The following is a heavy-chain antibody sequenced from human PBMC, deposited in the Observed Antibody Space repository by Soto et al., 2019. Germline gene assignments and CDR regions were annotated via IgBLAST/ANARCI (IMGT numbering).Heavy chain of an antibody. CDR1: GFTFSSYC. V-gene: IGHV3-21*01. CDR3: ARDRELERRRSTLPSDAVDV. CDR2: ISASGYYI. J-gene: IGHJ6*02. D-gene: IGHD1-26*01. Sequence: PGGSLRLSCVASGFTFSSYCMNWVRQAPGKGLEWVSSISASGYYIYYADSLMGRFTISRDNAKNSLFLQMDSLRAEDSAVYYCARDRELERRRSTLPSDAVDVWGQGTTVTVSS.